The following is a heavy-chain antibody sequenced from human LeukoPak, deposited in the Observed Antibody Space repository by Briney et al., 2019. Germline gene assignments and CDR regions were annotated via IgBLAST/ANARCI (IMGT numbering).Heavy chain of an antibody. CDR2: ISAYNGNT. Sequence: ASVKVSCKASGYTFTSYGISWVRQAPGQGLEWMGWISAYNGNTNYAQKLQGRVTMTTDTSTSTAYMELSSLRSEDTAVYYCAREGGYCSSTSCYARRRGNWFDPWGQGTLVTVSS. J-gene: IGHJ5*02. D-gene: IGHD2-2*01. V-gene: IGHV1-18*01. CDR1: GYTFTSYG. CDR3: AREGGYCSSTSCYARRRGNWFDP.